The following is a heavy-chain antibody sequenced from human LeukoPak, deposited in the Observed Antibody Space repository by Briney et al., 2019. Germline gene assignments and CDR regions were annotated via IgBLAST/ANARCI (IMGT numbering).Heavy chain of an antibody. CDR2: IQYDGNNK. D-gene: IGHD2-21*02. V-gene: IGHV3-30*02. J-gene: IGHJ4*02. CDR3: ARAYCGGDCYSY. CDR1: GFTFSSYG. Sequence: GGSLRLSCAASGFTFSSYGMHWVRQAPGKGLEWVAFIQYDGNNKYYADSVKGRFTISRDNAKNSLYLQMNSLRAEDTAVYYCARAYCGGDCYSYWGQGTLVTVSS.